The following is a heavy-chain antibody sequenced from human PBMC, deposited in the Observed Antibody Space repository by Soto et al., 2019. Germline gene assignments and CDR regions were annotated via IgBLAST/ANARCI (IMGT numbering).Heavy chain of an antibody. V-gene: IGHV1-18*01. CDR2: ISAHNGNT. CDR1: GYAFTTYG. Sequence: QVHLVQSGAEVKKPGASVKVSCKGSGYAFTTYGITWVRQAPGQGLEWMGWISAHNGNTNYAQKRQGRVTVTRDTSTSTAYMELRSLRSDDTAVYYCARGGYGDYWGQGARVTVSS. J-gene: IGHJ4*02. CDR3: ARGGYGDY. D-gene: IGHD1-1*01.